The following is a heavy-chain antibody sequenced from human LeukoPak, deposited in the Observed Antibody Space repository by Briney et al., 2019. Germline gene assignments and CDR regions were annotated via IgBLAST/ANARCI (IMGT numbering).Heavy chain of an antibody. CDR1: GFTFSSYS. V-gene: IGHV3-48*01. D-gene: IGHD2-21*01. Sequence: GGSLRLSCAASGFTFSSYSMNWVRQAPGKGLEWVSYISSSSSTIYYADSVKGRFTISRDNAKNSLYPQMNSLRAEDTAVYYCARRYLWIAKFNWFDPWGQGTLVTVSS. J-gene: IGHJ5*02. CDR3: ARRYLWIAKFNWFDP. CDR2: ISSSSSTI.